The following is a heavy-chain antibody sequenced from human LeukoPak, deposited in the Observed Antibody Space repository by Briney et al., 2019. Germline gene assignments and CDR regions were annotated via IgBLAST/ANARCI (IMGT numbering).Heavy chain of an antibody. V-gene: IGHV4-4*02. CDR3: ARNMVRVNWFDP. CDR1: GGSTSSSNW. Sequence: SETLSLTCAVSGGSTSSSNWWSWVRQPPGKGLEWIGEIYHSGSTNYNPSLKSRVTISVDKSKNQFSLKLSSVTAADTAVYYCARNMVRVNWFDPWGQGTLVTVSS. D-gene: IGHD3-10*01. J-gene: IGHJ5*02. CDR2: IYHSGST.